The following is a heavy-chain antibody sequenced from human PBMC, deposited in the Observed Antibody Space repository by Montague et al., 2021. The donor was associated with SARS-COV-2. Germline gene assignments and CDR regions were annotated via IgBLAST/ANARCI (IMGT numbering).Heavy chain of an antibody. Sequence: CAISGDSVWSNTAAWNWIRQSPSGGLEWLGRTNYRSKWTSDYATSVEGRISIDPDTSKNQFFLHLRSVTPEDTGVYYCVRDTGSAQAGFDYWGQGTLVTVSS. J-gene: IGHJ4*02. CDR3: VRDTGSAQAGFDY. V-gene: IGHV6-1*01. CDR2: TNYRSKWTS. CDR1: GDSVWSNTAA. D-gene: IGHD4-17*01.